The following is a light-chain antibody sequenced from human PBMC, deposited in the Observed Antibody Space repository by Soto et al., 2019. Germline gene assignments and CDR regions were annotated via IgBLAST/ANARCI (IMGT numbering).Light chain of an antibody. CDR3: SSYTNTGTLVV. J-gene: IGLJ3*02. V-gene: IGLV2-14*01. CDR1: GSDIGTYNF. CDR2: EVA. Sequence: QSALTQPASVSGSPGQSITISCSGSGSDIGTYNFVSWYQHHPGRARKLIISEVANRPSGVSDSCSGAKSGSLASLTISGLQADDEAVYYCSSYTNTGTLVVFGVGTKLTVL.